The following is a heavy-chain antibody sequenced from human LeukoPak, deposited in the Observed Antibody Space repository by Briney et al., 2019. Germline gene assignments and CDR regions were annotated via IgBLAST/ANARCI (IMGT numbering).Heavy chain of an antibody. Sequence: ASVKVSCKVSGYTLTELSMHWVRQAPGKGLEWMGGFDPEDGETIYAQKFQGRVTMTEDTSTDTAYMKLSSLRSEDTAVYYCATAVGTIRFLEWLFTPFDYWGQGTLVTVSS. CDR2: FDPEDGET. V-gene: IGHV1-24*01. D-gene: IGHD3-3*01. CDR1: GYTLTELS. CDR3: ATAVGTIRFLEWLFTPFDY. J-gene: IGHJ4*02.